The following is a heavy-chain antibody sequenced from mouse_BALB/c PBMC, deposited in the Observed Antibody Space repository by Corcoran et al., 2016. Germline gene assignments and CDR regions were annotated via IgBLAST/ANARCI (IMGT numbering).Heavy chain of an antibody. CDR1: GYTFTNYG. V-gene: IGHV9-3-1*01. J-gene: IGHJ1*01. CDR2: INTYTGEP. D-gene: IGHD2-1*01. CDR3: ARGGNYWYVDV. Sequence: QIQLVQSGPELNKPGETVKISCRASGYTFTNYGLNWVKQAPGKGLKWMGWINTYTGEPTYADDFKGRFAFSLETSASTAYLQINNLKNEDTATYFCARGGNYWYVDVWGAGTTVTVSS.